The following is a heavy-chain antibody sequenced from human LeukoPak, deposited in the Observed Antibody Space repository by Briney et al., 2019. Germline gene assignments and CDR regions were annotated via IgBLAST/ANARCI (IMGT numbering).Heavy chain of an antibody. V-gene: IGHV4-38-2*02. D-gene: IGHD6-13*01. Sequence: SETLSLTCIVSGYSISSGYYWGWIRQPPGKGLEWIGNIHHSGSTYYNPSLKSRVTISIDTSKNQLSLKLSSVTAADTAVYYCARVAAGIGFFQHWGQGTLVTVSS. CDR2: IHHSGST. CDR1: GYSISSGYY. J-gene: IGHJ1*01. CDR3: ARVAAGIGFFQH.